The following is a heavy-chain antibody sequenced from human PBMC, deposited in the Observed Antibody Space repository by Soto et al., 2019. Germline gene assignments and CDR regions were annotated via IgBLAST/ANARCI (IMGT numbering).Heavy chain of an antibody. CDR1: GFSLSTNGVG. CDR3: AHSPRITMYDY. V-gene: IGHV2-5*02. D-gene: IGHD3-10*02. J-gene: IGHJ4*02. Sequence: QITLKESGPTLVKPTQTLTLTCTFSGFSLSTNGVGVGWIRQPPGKALEWLALIYWDDVKRYSPSLKSRLTXPXETSKHRVVLTMTNMDPVDTATYYCAHSPRITMYDYWGQGTLVTVSS. CDR2: IYWDDVK.